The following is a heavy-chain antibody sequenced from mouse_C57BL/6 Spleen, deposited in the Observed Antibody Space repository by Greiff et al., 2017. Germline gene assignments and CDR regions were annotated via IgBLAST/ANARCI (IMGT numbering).Heavy chain of an antibody. J-gene: IGHJ3*01. CDR3: ARSLYYGYDGAWFAY. D-gene: IGHD2-2*01. V-gene: IGHV5-12*01. CDR2: ISNGGGST. CDR1: GFTFSDYY. Sequence: EVKLMESGGGLVQPGGSLKLSCAASGFTFSDYYMSWVRQTPEKRLEWVAYISNGGGSTYYPDTVKGRFTISRDNAKNTLYLQMSRLKSEDTAMYYCARSLYYGYDGAWFAYWGQGTLVTVSA.